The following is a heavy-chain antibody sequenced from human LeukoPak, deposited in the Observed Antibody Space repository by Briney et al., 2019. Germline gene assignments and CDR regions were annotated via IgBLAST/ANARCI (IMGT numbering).Heavy chain of an antibody. CDR1: GGSISSYY. Sequence: SETLSLTCTVSGGSISSYYWSWIRQPPGKGLEWIGYIYYSGSTNYNPSLKSRVTISVDTSKNQFSLKLSSVTAADTAVYYCARRLAVAGPYWYFDLWGRGTLVTVSS. CDR2: IYYSGST. J-gene: IGHJ2*01. CDR3: ARRLAVAGPYWYFDL. D-gene: IGHD6-19*01. V-gene: IGHV4-59*08.